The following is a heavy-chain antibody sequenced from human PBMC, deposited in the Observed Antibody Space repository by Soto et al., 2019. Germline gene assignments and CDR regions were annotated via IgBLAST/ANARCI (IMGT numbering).Heavy chain of an antibody. J-gene: IGHJ6*02. V-gene: IGHV1-3*01. Sequence: ASVKVSCKASGYTFTSYAMHWVRQAPGQRLEWMGWINAGNGNTKYSQKFQGRVTITRDTSASTAYMELSSLRSEDTAVYYCARAVVPAAMPYYYYYYGMDVWGQGTTVTVSS. CDR1: GYTFTSYA. D-gene: IGHD2-2*01. CDR2: INAGNGNT. CDR3: ARAVVPAAMPYYYYYYGMDV.